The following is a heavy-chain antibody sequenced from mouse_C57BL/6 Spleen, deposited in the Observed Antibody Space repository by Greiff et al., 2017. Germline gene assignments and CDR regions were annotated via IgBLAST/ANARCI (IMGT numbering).Heavy chain of an antibody. CDR1: GYTFTSYG. D-gene: IGHD1-1*01. Sequence: QVQLQQSGAELARPGASVKLSCKASGYTFTSYGISWVKQRTGQGLEWIGEIYPRSGNTYYNEKFKGKATLTADKSSSTAYMELRSLTSEDSAVSFCARYYYGSSYDYFDYWGQGTTLTVSS. CDR2: IYPRSGNT. V-gene: IGHV1-81*01. J-gene: IGHJ2*01. CDR3: ARYYYGSSYDYFDY.